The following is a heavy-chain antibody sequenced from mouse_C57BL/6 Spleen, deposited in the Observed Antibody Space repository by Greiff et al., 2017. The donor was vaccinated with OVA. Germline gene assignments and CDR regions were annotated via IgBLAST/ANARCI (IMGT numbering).Heavy chain of an antibody. V-gene: IGHV1-69*01. J-gene: IGHJ1*03. CDR3: ARIYGSSYGYFDV. CDR2: IDPSDSYT. Sequence: QVHVKQPGAELVMPGASVKLSCKASGYTFTSYWMHWVKQRPGQGLEWIGEIDPSDSYTNYNQKFKGKSTLTVDKSSSTAYMQLSSLTSEDSAVYYCARIYGSSYGYFDVWGTGTTVTVSS. D-gene: IGHD1-1*01. CDR1: GYTFTSYW.